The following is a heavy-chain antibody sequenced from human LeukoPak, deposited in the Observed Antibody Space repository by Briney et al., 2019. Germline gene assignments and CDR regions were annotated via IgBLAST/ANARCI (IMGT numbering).Heavy chain of an antibody. CDR1: GGTFSSYA. CDR3: ARDRYCTNGVCYQYY. Sequence: ASVKVSCKASGGTFSSYAISWERQAPGQGLEWMGRIIPIFGTANYAQKFQGRVTITTDESTSTAYMELSSLRSEDTAVYYCARDRYCTNGVCYQYYWGQGTLVTVSS. J-gene: IGHJ4*02. CDR2: IIPIFGTA. D-gene: IGHD2-8*01. V-gene: IGHV1-69*05.